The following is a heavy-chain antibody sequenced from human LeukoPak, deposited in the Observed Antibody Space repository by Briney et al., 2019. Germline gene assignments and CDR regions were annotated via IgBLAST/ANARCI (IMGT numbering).Heavy chain of an antibody. CDR1: GGSISSYY. D-gene: IGHD2-15*01. V-gene: IGHV4-4*07. CDR3: ARGMRSCQTYRCYNWFDP. Sequence: PSETLSLTCTVSGGSISSYYWSWIRQPAGKGLEWIGRIYTSGSTNYNPSLKSRVTISVDTSKNQFSLKLSSVTAADTAVYYCARGMRSCQTYRCYNWFDPWGQGTLVTVSS. J-gene: IGHJ5*02. CDR2: IYTSGST.